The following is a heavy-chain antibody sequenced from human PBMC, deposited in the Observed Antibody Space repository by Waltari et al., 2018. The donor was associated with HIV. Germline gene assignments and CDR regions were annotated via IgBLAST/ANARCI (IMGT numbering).Heavy chain of an antibody. CDR1: GESLSDYY. Sequence: QILLHQWGAGLLKPSETLSLNCAVYGESLSDYYWTWIRQPPGKGLDWLGEITESGHTHYKPSVKSRITMCVDTSKRQFSLRLTSVTGADAETYYCLRGPRVTIFWAGGPDYWGQGTQVTVSS. CDR3: LRGPRVTIFWAGGPDY. D-gene: IGHD3-16*01. CDR2: ITESGHT. V-gene: IGHV4-34*01. J-gene: IGHJ4*02.